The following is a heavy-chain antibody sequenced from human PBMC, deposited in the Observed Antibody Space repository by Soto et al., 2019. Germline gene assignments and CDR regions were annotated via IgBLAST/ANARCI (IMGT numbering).Heavy chain of an antibody. CDR3: AKNYYLDY. Sequence: GGSLRLSCAASGFTFSSYAMSWVRQAPGEGLAWVSSITTSGDRTYYADSVKGRFTISRDNSKNTLSLHMTSLRAEDTAVYYCAKNYYLDYWGQGALVTVSS. D-gene: IGHD1-7*01. CDR1: GFTFSSYA. V-gene: IGHV3-23*01. CDR2: ITTSGDRT. J-gene: IGHJ4*02.